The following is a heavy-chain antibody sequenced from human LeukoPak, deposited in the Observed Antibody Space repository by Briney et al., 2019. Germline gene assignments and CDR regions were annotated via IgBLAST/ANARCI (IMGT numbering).Heavy chain of an antibody. Sequence: GRSLRLSCAASGFTFSTYAIHWVRPAPGKGLEWVAAIWYDGSNQYYPDSVKGRLSISRDNSKNTLYLQMNSLRVEDTAVYYCAREADCSGGNCYRGPFDIWGQGTMVTVSS. CDR3: AREADCSGGNCYRGPFDI. J-gene: IGHJ3*02. CDR1: GFTFSTYA. D-gene: IGHD2-15*01. V-gene: IGHV3-33*01. CDR2: IWYDGSNQ.